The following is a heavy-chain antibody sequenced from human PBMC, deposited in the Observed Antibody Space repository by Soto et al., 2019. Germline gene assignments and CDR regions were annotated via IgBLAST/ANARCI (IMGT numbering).Heavy chain of an antibody. CDR3: ARDSTMSWPI. J-gene: IGHJ3*02. CDR2: IYYSGST. V-gene: IGHV4-30-4*01. Sequence: PSETLSLTYTVSGGSISSGDYYWSWIRQPPGKGLEWIGYIYYSGSTYYNPSLKSRVTISLDTSKKQFSLKLSSVTAADTAVYYCARDSTMSWPIWGQGTMVTVSS. CDR1: GGSISSGDYY. D-gene: IGHD3-10*02.